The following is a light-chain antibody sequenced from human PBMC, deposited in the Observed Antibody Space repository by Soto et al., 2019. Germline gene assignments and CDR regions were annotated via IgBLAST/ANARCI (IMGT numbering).Light chain of an antibody. J-gene: IGKJ2*02. CDR3: QQRSNWPRGT. V-gene: IGKV3-11*01. Sequence: EIVLTQSPATLPLSPGERATLSCRASQSVSSYLAWYQQKPGQAPRLLIYDASNRATGIPARFSGSGSGTDFTLSISSLEPEDFAVYYCQQRSNWPRGTFGQGTKLE. CDR2: DAS. CDR1: QSVSSY.